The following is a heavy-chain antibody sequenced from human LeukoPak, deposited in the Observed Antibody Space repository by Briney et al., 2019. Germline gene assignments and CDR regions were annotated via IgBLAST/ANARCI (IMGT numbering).Heavy chain of an antibody. D-gene: IGHD3-22*01. CDR2: IFPGDSDT. J-gene: IGHJ3*02. V-gene: IGHV5-51*01. CDR1: GYSFTSYW. Sequence: GESLKISCKGFGYSFTSYWIGWVRQMPGKGLEWMGIIFPGDSDTRYSPSFQGQDTISADKSINTAFLQWSSLKASDTAMYYCARTNYSDSSGYFYGGDALNIWGQGTMVTVSS. CDR3: ARTNYSDSSGYFYGGDALNI.